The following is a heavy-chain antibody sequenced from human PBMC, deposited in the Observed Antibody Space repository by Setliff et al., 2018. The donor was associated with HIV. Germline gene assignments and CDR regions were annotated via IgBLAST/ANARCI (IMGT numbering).Heavy chain of an antibody. J-gene: IGHJ6*02. CDR2: INHSGNT. V-gene: IGHV4-34*01. D-gene: IGHD3-10*01. CDR3: ARALYLNYYGSGSYYTPYYDYGMDV. CDR1: GGSFSGYY. Sequence: SETLSLTCAVYGGSFSGYYWSWIRQPPGKGLEWNGEINHSGNTNYNPSLKSRVTRSVDTSKNQFSLKLSSVTAADTAVYYCARALYLNYYGSGSYYTPYYDYGMDVWGQGTTVTVS.